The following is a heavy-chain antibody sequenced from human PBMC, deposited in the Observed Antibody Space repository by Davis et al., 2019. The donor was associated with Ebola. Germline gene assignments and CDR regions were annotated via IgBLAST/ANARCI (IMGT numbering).Heavy chain of an antibody. D-gene: IGHD3-10*01. J-gene: IGHJ6*02. CDR2: IYHSGTT. CDR1: GGSISSGGYS. Sequence: MPSETLSLTCAVSGGSISSGGYSWSWIRQPPGKGLEWIGYIYHSGTTYYNPSLKSRVTISVDRSKNQFSLKLSSVTAADTAVYYCARGRHMGRGKGGYYYGMDVWGQGTTVTVSS. CDR3: ARGRHMGRGKGGYYYGMDV. V-gene: IGHV4-30-2*01.